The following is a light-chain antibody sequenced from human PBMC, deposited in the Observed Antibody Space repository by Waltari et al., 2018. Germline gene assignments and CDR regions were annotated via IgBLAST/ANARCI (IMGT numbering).Light chain of an antibody. CDR1: SSDVGGYNY. V-gene: IGLV2-8*01. CDR2: EVS. J-gene: IGLJ1*01. Sequence: QSALTQPPSASGSPGQSVTISCTGTSSDVGGYNYVSWYHQHSGKAPKLMIYEVSKRPSGVPDRFSGSKSGNTASLTVSGLQDEDEADYYCSSYAGSNYYVFGTGTKVTVL. CDR3: SSYAGSNYYV.